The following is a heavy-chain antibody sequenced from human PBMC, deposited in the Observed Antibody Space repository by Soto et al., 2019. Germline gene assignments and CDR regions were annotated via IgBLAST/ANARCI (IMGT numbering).Heavy chain of an antibody. Sequence: SETLSLTCTVSGGSISSSSYYWGWIRQPPGKGLEWIGSIYYSGSTYYNPSLKSRVTISVDTSKNQFSLKLSSVTAADTAVHYCARQSRIAVAGFPGALKYWGQGTLVTVSS. D-gene: IGHD6-19*01. J-gene: IGHJ4*02. CDR2: IYYSGST. CDR1: GGSISSSSYY. V-gene: IGHV4-39*01. CDR3: ARQSRIAVAGFPGALKY.